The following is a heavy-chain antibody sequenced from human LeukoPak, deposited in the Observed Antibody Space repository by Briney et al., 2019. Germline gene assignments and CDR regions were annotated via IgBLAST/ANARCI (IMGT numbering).Heavy chain of an antibody. J-gene: IGHJ3*02. CDR1: GGTFSSYA. CDR3: ASNLVGATWGEGAFDI. Sequence: ASVKVSCKASGGTFSSYAISWVRQAPGQGLEWMGRIIPILGIANYAQKFQGRVTITADKSTSTAYMELSSLRSEGTAVYYCASNLVGATWGEGAFDIWGQGTMVTVSS. V-gene: IGHV1-69*04. D-gene: IGHD1-26*01. CDR2: IIPILGIA.